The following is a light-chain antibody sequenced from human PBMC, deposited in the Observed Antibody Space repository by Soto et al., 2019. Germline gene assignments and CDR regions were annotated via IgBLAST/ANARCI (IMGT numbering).Light chain of an antibody. V-gene: IGKV3-20*01. Sequence: EIVLTQSPGTLSLSPGERATLSCRASQSVSSSYLAWYQQKPGQAPRQLIYGASSSATGIPDRFSGSGSGTDFILTITRQEPEDFSVYYCQHYRTSFGGGTRVEIK. CDR3: QHYRTS. CDR1: QSVSSSY. J-gene: IGKJ4*01. CDR2: GAS.